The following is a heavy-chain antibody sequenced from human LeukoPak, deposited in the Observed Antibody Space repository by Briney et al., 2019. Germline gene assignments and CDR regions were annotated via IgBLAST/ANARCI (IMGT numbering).Heavy chain of an antibody. V-gene: IGHV4-34*01. CDR1: GGSISSYY. CDR2: INHSGST. J-gene: IGHJ4*02. Sequence: SETLSLTCTVSGGSISSYYWSWIRQPPGKGLEWIGEINHSGSTNYNPSLKSRVTISVDTSKNQFSLKLSSVTAADTAVYYCARVTGGYDPYYFDYWGQGTLVTVSS. D-gene: IGHD5-12*01. CDR3: ARVTGGYDPYYFDY.